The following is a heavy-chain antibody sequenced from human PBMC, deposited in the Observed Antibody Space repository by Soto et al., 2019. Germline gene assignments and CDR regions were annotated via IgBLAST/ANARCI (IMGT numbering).Heavy chain of an antibody. Sequence: SETLSLTCTVSGGSISSYYWSWIRQPPGKGLEWIGYIYYSGSTNYNPSLKSRVTISVDTSKNQFSLKLSSVTAEDTAVYYCAREGIAGADAFDIWGQGTMVTVSS. V-gene: IGHV4-59*01. CDR3: AREGIAGADAFDI. CDR1: GGSISSYY. D-gene: IGHD6-13*01. J-gene: IGHJ3*02. CDR2: IYYSGST.